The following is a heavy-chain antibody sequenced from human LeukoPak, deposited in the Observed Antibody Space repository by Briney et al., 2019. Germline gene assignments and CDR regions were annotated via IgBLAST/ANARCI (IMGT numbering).Heavy chain of an antibody. Sequence: GGSLRLSCAASGFTFSSYSMNWVRQAPGKGLEWVSSISSSSSYIYYADSVKGRFTISRDNAKNSLYLQMNSLRAEDTAVYYCVRQRFVVVPAAPGGGFDYWGQGTLVTVSS. V-gene: IGHV3-21*01. J-gene: IGHJ4*02. CDR1: GFTFSSYS. D-gene: IGHD2-2*01. CDR3: VRQRFVVVPAAPGGGFDY. CDR2: ISSSSSYI.